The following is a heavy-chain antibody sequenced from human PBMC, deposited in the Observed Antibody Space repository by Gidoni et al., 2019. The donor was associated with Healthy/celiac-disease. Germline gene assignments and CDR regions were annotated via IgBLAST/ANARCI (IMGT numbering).Heavy chain of an antibody. CDR1: GYTFTSYY. V-gene: IGHV1-46*01. Sequence: QVQLVQSGAEVKKPGASVKVSCKASGYTFTSYYMHWVRQAPGQGLEWMGIINPSGGSTSYAQKFQGRVTMTRDTSTSTVYMELSSLRSEDTAVYYCARGDVVVVSATIPGYYYYGMDVCGQGTTVTVSS. CDR2: INPSGGST. D-gene: IGHD2-15*01. J-gene: IGHJ6*02. CDR3: ARGDVVVVSATIPGYYYYGMDV.